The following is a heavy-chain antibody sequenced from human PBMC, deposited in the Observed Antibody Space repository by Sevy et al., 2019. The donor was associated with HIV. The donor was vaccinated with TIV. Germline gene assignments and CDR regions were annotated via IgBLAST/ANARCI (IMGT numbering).Heavy chain of an antibody. CDR2: ISGSGGST. V-gene: IGHV3-23*01. Sequence: GGSLRLSCAASGFTFSSYAMSWVRQAPGKGLEWVSAISGSGGSTYYADSVKGRFTISRDNSKNTLYLQMNSLRAEDTAVYYCAKGLMVRGVIRWFDPWGQGTLVTVSS. D-gene: IGHD3-10*01. J-gene: IGHJ5*02. CDR3: AKGLMVRGVIRWFDP. CDR1: GFTFSSYA.